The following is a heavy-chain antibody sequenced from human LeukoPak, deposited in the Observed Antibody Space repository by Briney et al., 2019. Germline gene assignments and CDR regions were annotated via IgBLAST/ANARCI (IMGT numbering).Heavy chain of an antibody. Sequence: PGGSVRLSCAASGFTSNNYAMTWVRQAPGKGLEWVSLINGGAGSSYYADSVKGRFTVSRDNSKNTLYLQMNSLGDDDTAVYYCAKGQGYNYGDSIDYWGQGTLVTVSS. CDR3: AKGQGYNYGDSIDY. CDR2: INGGAGSS. V-gene: IGHV3-23*01. CDR1: GFTSNNYA. J-gene: IGHJ4*02. D-gene: IGHD5-18*01.